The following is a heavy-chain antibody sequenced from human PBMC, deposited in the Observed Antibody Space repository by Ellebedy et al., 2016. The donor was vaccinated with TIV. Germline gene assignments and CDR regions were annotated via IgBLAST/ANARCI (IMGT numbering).Heavy chain of an antibody. J-gene: IGHJ5*02. CDR2: ISSSGSTI. CDR1: GFTFSDYY. V-gene: IGHV3-11*01. D-gene: IGHD3-10*01. CDR3: ARIRVAGSNAKYNWFDP. Sequence: GESLKISXAASGFTFSDYYMSWIRQAPGKGLEWVSYISSSGSTIYYADSVKGRFTISRDNAKNSLYLQMNSLRAEDTAVYYCARIRVAGSNAKYNWFDPWGQGTLVTVSS.